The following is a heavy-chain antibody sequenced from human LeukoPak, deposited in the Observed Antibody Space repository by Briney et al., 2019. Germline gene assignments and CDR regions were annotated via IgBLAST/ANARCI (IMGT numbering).Heavy chain of an antibody. CDR3: ARGLNRGIAVAGPTAH. CDR1: GGSFSGYY. D-gene: IGHD6-19*01. J-gene: IGHJ4*02. V-gene: IGHV4-34*01. CDR2: INHSGST. Sequence: SETLSLTCAVYGGSFSGYYWSWIRQPPGKGLEWIGEINHSGSTNYNPSLKSRVTISVDTSKNQFSLKLSSVTAADTAVYYCARGLNRGIAVAGPTAHWGQGTLVTVSS.